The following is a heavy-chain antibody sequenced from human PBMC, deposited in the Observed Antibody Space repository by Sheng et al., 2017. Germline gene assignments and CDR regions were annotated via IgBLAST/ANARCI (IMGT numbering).Heavy chain of an antibody. Sequence: QVQLQQWGAGLLKPSETLSLTCAVYGGSFSGYYWSWIRQPPREGAWSGLGKVNHSGSTNYNPSLKSRVTISVDTSKNQFSLKLSSVTAADTAVYYCARAGSISSSPDGYYFDYWGQGTLVTVSS. CDR1: GGSFSGYY. V-gene: IGHV4-34*01. D-gene: IGHD6-6*01. J-gene: IGHJ4*02. CDR3: ARAGSISSSPDGYYFDY. CDR2: VNHSGST.